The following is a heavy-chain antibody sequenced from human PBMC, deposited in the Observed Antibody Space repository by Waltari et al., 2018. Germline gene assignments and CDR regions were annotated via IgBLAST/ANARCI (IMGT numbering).Heavy chain of an antibody. Sequence: DAQLVESGGGFVQPGGSLGLSCAASRFSFSSHWMAWLRQAPGKGPEWVANINRGGSGRYYLDSVEGRFVISRDDSKNSLFLQMNSLRPEDTALYYCARHFPDGANDFDYWGQGTLVTVST. CDR1: RFSFSSHW. CDR2: INRGGSGR. V-gene: IGHV3-7*03. J-gene: IGHJ4*02. CDR3: ARHFPDGANDFDY. D-gene: IGHD1-1*01.